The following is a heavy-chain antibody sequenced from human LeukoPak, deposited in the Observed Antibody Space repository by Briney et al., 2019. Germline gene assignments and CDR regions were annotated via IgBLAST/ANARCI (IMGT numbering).Heavy chain of an antibody. D-gene: IGHD6-6*01. V-gene: IGHV4-34*01. CDR2: INHSGST. J-gene: IGHJ4*02. CDR1: GGSFSGYY. Sequence: SETLSLTCAVYGGSFSGYYWSWIRHPPGKGLEWIGEINHSGSTNYNPSLKSRVTISVDTSKNQFSLKLSSVTAADTAVYYCARSSIAARLGYWGQGTLVTVSS. CDR3: ARSSIAARLGY.